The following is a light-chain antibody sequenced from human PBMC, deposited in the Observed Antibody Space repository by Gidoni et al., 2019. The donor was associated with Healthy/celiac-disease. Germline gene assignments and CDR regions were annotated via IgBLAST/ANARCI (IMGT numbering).Light chain of an antibody. Sequence: EIVMTQSPATLSVSPGERATLSCRASQSVSSNLAWYQQKPGQAPRLLIYGASTRATGIPASFSGSGSGTEFTLTISSLQSEDFAVYYCQQYNNWGYTFGQGNKLEIK. J-gene: IGKJ2*01. V-gene: IGKV3-15*01. CDR2: GAS. CDR3: QQYNNWGYT. CDR1: QSVSSN.